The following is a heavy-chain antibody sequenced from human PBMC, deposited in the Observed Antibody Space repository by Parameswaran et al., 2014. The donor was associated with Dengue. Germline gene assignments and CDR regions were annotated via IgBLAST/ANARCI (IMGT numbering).Heavy chain of an antibody. CDR2: IYYNGST. D-gene: IGHD4-17*01. Sequence: RWIRQPPGKGLEWIGDIYYNGSTNYNPSLKSRVTISVDTSNNQFSLNLRSVTAADTAVYYCAREPPYGDYVDYWGQGTLVTVSS. J-gene: IGHJ4*02. CDR3: AREPPYGDYVDY. V-gene: IGHV4-59*01.